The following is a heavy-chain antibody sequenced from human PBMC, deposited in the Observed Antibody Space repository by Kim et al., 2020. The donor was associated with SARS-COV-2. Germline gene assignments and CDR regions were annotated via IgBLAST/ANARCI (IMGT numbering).Heavy chain of an antibody. CDR3: ANILAEVDTAMDFDY. CDR2: ISYDGSNK. CDR1: GFTFSSYG. D-gene: IGHD5-18*01. Sequence: GGSLKLSCAASGFTFSSYGMHWVRQAPGKGLEWVAVISYDGSNKYYADSVKGRFTISRDNSKNTLYLQMNSLRAEDTAVYYCANILAEVDTAMDFDYWGQGTLVTVSS. J-gene: IGHJ4*02. V-gene: IGHV3-30*18.